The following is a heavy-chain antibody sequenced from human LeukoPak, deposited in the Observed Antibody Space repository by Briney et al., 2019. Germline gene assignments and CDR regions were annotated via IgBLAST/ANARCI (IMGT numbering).Heavy chain of an antibody. CDR3: AKDFPQGDY. V-gene: IGHV3-23*01. Sequence: GGSLRLSCAASGFTFGNYPMSWVRQAPGKGLEWVSVVSANGISTLYADSVKGRFTISRDNPMNTLYLQMSSLRAEDTAVYYCAKDFPQGDYWGQGTLVTVSS. CDR1: GFTFGNYP. CDR2: VSANGIST. J-gene: IGHJ4*02.